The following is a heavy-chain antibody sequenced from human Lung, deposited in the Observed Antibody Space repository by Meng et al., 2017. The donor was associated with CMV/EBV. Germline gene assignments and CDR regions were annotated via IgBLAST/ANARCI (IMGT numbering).Heavy chain of an antibody. J-gene: IGHJ5*02. D-gene: IGHD6-19*01. Sequence: GEXXKISCVASGLTFSSHPMTWVRQAPGKGLEWVSSISGSGGSTYYADSVQGRFTISRDNSKNTLYLQMSALRDEDTALYYCARGGPVAGKNWFVRWGQGXLVTVSS. V-gene: IGHV3-23*01. CDR1: GLTFSSHP. CDR3: ARGGPVAGKNWFVR. CDR2: ISGSGGST.